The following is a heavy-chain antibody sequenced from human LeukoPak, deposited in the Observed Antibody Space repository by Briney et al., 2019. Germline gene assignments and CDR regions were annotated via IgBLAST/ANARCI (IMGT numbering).Heavy chain of an antibody. D-gene: IGHD3-10*01. Sequence: GGSLRLSCAASGFTFSSYGMHWVRQAPGKGLEWVAFIRYDGSNKYYADSVKGRFTISRDNSKNTLYLQMISLRAEDTAVYYCAKDRLQFGEGEYGMDVWGQGTTVTVSS. J-gene: IGHJ6*02. CDR1: GFTFSSYG. CDR3: AKDRLQFGEGEYGMDV. V-gene: IGHV3-30*02. CDR2: IRYDGSNK.